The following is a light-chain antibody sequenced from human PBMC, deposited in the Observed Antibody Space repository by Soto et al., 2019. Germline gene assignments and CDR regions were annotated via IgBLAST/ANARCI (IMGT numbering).Light chain of an antibody. CDR1: SSDVGGYNY. CDR2: DVN. J-gene: IGLJ1*01. CDR3: CSYAASHSFL. V-gene: IGLV2-11*01. Sequence: QSALTQPRSVSGSPGQSVTISCSGTSSDVGGYNYVSWYQQFPDKSPKVMIYDVNKRPSGFPDRFSGSKSGNTASLTISGLRAEDEADYYCCSYAASHSFLFGSGTKVTVL.